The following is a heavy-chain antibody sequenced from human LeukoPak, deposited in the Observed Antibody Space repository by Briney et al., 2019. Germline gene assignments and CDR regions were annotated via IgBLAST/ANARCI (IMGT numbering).Heavy chain of an antibody. D-gene: IGHD3-22*01. J-gene: IGHJ4*01. Sequence: SETLSLTCAVYGGSFSGYYWSWIRQPPGKGLEWIGEINHSGSTNYNPSLKSRVTISVDTSKNQFSLKLSSVTAADTAVYYCARADRRVRYYDSSGYYYWGHGTLVTVSS. CDR2: INHSGST. V-gene: IGHV4-34*01. CDR1: GGSFSGYY. CDR3: ARADRRVRYYDSSGYYY.